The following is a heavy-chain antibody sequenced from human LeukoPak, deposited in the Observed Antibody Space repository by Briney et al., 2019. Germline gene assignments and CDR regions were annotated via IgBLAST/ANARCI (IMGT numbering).Heavy chain of an antibody. CDR2: ITHSGST. V-gene: IGHV4-34*01. J-gene: IGHJ5*02. CDR3: ARGWVETGFDA. Sequence: PSETLSLTCAVYGGSFSGYYWSWIRQPPGKGLEWIGEITHSGSTNYNPSLKSRVTISVDTSKNQFSLKLSSVTAADTAVYYCARGWVETGFDAWGQGTLVTGSS. D-gene: IGHD1-1*01. CDR1: GGSFSGYY.